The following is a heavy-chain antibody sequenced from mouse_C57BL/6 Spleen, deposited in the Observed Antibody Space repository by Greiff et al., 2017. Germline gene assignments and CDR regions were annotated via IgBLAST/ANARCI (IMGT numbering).Heavy chain of an antibody. CDR2: IYPGDGDT. D-gene: IGHD1-1*01. V-gene: IGHV1-82*01. J-gene: IGHJ2*01. Sequence: VQLQESGPELVKPGASVKISCKASGYAFSSSWMNWVKQRPGTGLEWIGRIYPGDGDTNYNGKFKGKATLTADKSSSTAYMQLSSLTSEDSAVYFCASPTLYYGSSYGYFDYWGQGTTLTVSS. CDR3: ASPTLYYGSSYGYFDY. CDR1: GYAFSSSW.